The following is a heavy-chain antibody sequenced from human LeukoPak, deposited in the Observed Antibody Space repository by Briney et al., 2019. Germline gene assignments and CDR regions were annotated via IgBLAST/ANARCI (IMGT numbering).Heavy chain of an antibody. J-gene: IGHJ4*02. CDR1: GYTFTSYG. Sequence: ASVKVSCKASGYTFTSYGISWVRQAPGQGLEWMGWISAYNGNTNYAQKLQGGVTMTTDTSTSTAYMELRSLRSDDTAVYYCARDRSSYCSSTSCYMGIDYWGQGTLVTVSS. CDR2: ISAYNGNT. D-gene: IGHD2-2*02. CDR3: ARDRSSYCSSTSCYMGIDY. V-gene: IGHV1-18*01.